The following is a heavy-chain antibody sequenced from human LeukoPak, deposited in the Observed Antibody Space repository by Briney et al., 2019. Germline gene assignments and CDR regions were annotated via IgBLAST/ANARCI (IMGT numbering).Heavy chain of an antibody. J-gene: IGHJ4*03. CDR3: ARTRPNSYYFDY. Sequence: SETLPLTCTVSGGSISYYFWSWIRQPPGKGLEWIGYIYSSGSTKYNSSLESRVTISVDTSKNQFSLKLSSVTAADTAVYYCARTRPNSYYFDYWGQGTTVTVSS. CDR2: IYSSGST. V-gene: IGHV4-59*01. D-gene: IGHD4-23*01. CDR1: GGSISYYF.